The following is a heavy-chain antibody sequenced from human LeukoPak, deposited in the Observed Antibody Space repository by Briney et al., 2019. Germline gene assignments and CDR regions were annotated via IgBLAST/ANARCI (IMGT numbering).Heavy chain of an antibody. Sequence: SETLSLTCAVYGGSFSGYYWGWIRQPPGKGLEWIGEINHSGSTNYNPSLKSRVTISVDTSKNQFSLKLSSVTAADTAVYYCARGGDYKQDYNWFDPWGQGTLVTVSS. CDR3: ARGGDYKQDYNWFDP. D-gene: IGHD4-17*01. V-gene: IGHV4-34*01. CDR2: INHSGST. CDR1: GGSFSGYY. J-gene: IGHJ5*02.